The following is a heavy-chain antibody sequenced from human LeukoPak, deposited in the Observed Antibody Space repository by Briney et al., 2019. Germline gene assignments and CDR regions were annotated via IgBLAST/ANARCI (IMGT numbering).Heavy chain of an antibody. V-gene: IGHV3-11*01. CDR1: GFSVSDYY. J-gene: IGHJ4*02. Sequence: PGGSLRLSCAASGFSVSDYYISWVRQAPGKGLEWISDVGGSGNFISYSDSVKGRFTISRDYANNSLYLQMNSLRVDDTAVYYCARETVAGTFDYWGQGTLVTVSS. CDR3: ARETVAGTFDY. D-gene: IGHD6-19*01. CDR2: VGGSGNFI.